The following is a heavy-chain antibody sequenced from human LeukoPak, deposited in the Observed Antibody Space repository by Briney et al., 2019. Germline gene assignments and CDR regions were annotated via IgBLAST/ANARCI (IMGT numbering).Heavy chain of an antibody. Sequence: SETLSLTCTVSGYSISSGYYWGWIRQPPGKGLEWIGSIYHSGSTYYNPSLKSRVTISVDKSKNQFSLKLSSVTAADTAVYYCASPPCCIVEDISVFDIGAQGTMATLSP. CDR2: IYHSGST. CDR1: GYSISSGYY. J-gene: IGHJ3*02. D-gene: IGHD1-26*01. V-gene: IGHV4-38-2*02. CDR3: ASPPCCIVEDISVFDI.